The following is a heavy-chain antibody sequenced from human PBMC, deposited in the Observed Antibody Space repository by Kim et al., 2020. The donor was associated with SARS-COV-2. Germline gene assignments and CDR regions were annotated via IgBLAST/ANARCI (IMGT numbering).Heavy chain of an antibody. Sequence: GGSLRLSCAASGFTITNYAMTWVRQAPGRGLEWVSVIYKVGGSTYYADSVKGRFTISRDNSKNTLYLQMNSLRVEDTAVYYCAKEEYSSLGWVDPWGQGT. V-gene: IGHV3-23*03. CDR1: GFTITNYA. D-gene: IGHD6-6*01. J-gene: IGHJ5*02. CDR3: AKEEYSSLGWVDP. CDR2: IYKVGGST.